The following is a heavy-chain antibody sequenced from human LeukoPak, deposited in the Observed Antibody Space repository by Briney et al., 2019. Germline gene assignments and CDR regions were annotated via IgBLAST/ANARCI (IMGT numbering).Heavy chain of an antibody. Sequence: SETLSLTCTVSGGSISSYYWSWIRQLPGKGLEWIGYIYYSGSTNYNPSLKSRVTISVDTSKNQFSLKLSSVTAADTAVYYCARGHSGYVDYFDYWGQGTLVTVSS. CDR3: ARGHSGYVDYFDY. J-gene: IGHJ4*02. V-gene: IGHV4-59*01. D-gene: IGHD5-12*01. CDR1: GGSISSYY. CDR2: IYYSGST.